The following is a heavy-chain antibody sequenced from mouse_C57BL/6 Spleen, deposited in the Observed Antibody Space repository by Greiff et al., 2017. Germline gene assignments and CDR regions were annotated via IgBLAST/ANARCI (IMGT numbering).Heavy chain of an antibody. D-gene: IGHD2-1*01. CDR1: GYAFSSSW. CDR2: IYPGDGDT. CDR3: ARGDYGNPFAY. V-gene: IGHV1-82*01. J-gene: IGHJ3*01. Sequence: VQLQQSGPELVKPGASVKISCKASGYAFSSSWMNWVKQRPGKGLEWIGRIYPGDGDTNYNGKFKGKATLTADKSFSTAYMQLSSLTSEDSAVYFCARGDYGNPFAYWGQGTLVTVSA.